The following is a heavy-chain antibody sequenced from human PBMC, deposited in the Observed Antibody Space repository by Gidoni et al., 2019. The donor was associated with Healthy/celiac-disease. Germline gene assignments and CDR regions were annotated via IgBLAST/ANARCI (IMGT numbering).Heavy chain of an antibody. D-gene: IGHD5-12*01. J-gene: IGHJ4*02. CDR3: AKEVEMATEGSYFDY. CDR1: GFTFSSYA. CDR2: ISGSGGST. Sequence: EVQLLEPGGGLVQPGGSLRLSCAASGFTFSSYAMSWVRQAPGKGLGWVSAISGSGGSTYYADSVKGRFTISRDNSKNTLYLQMNSLRAEDTAVYYCAKEVEMATEGSYFDYWGQGTLVTVSS. V-gene: IGHV3-23*01.